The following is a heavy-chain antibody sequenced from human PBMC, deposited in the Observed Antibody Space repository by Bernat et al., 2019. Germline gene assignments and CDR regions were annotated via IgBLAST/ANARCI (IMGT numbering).Heavy chain of an antibody. CDR2: ISDDGSNK. J-gene: IGHJ4*02. CDR3: ARALPEWQLGTGGDY. Sequence: QVQLVESGGGMVQPGRSLRLSCAASGFTFSSYAMHWVRQAPGKGLEWVAVISDDGSNKYYADSVKGRFTISRDNSKNTLYLQMNSLRAEDTAVYYCARALPEWQLGTGGDYWGQGTLVTVSS. D-gene: IGHD6-13*01. CDR1: GFTFSSYA. V-gene: IGHV3-30-3*01.